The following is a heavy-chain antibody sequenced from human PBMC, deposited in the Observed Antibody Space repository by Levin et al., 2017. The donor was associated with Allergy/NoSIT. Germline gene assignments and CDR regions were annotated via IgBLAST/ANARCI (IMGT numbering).Heavy chain of an antibody. J-gene: IGHJ4*02. CDR3: ARERFGYCTGGSCYSPQSFDF. V-gene: IGHV4-61*01. Sequence: PGGSLRLSCTVSGASVSSSTYYWSWIRQPPGKGLEWIGYIYYSGSTNYNPSLKSRVTMSVDTSKNQFSLKLTSVTAADTAMYYCARERFGYCTGGSCYSPQSFDFWGQGTLVTVSS. CDR1: GASVSSSTYY. CDR2: IYYSGST. D-gene: IGHD2-15*01.